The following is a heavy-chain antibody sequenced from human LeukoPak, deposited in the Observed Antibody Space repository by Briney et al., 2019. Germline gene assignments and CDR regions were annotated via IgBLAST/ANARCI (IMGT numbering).Heavy chain of an antibody. CDR1: GYTFTGYY. CDR3: LRDLTYGGISSPDC. J-gene: IGHJ4*02. CDR2: INPNSGGT. Sequence: EASVKVSCKASGYTFTGYYMHWVRQAPGQGLEWMGWINPNSGGTNYAQKFQGRVTMTRDTSISTAYMELGRLTSDDTAMYFCLRDLTYGGISSPDCWGQGSLVTVSS. D-gene: IGHD4/OR15-4a*01. V-gene: IGHV1-2*02.